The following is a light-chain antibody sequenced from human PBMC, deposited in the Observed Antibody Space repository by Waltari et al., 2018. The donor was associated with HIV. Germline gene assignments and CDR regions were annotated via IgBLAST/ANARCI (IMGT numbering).Light chain of an antibody. V-gene: IGLV3-1*01. J-gene: IGLJ2*01. CDR2: QDS. Sequence: SYELTQPPSVSVSPGQTASITCPGVQLGDKYACWYQQKPGQAPVLVIYQDSKRPSGIPERFSGSNSGNTATLTISGTQAMDEADYYCQAWDSSAGVFGGGTKLTVL. CDR3: QAWDSSAGV. CDR1: QLGDKY.